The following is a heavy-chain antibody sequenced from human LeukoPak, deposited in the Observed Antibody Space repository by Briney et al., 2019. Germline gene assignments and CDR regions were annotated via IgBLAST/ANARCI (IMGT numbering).Heavy chain of an antibody. J-gene: IGHJ4*02. D-gene: IGHD3-9*01. V-gene: IGHV4-59*01. CDR3: ARTPQGDNYFDY. CDR2: IYYRGST. Sequence: SETLSLTCAVSGGPLTSYYWRWIREPRGKGVEWIWFIYYRGSTIYHPSLESRVTISVDTSKNRFSLKLSSVTAADTAVYYCARTPQGDNYFDYWGQGHLVTVSS. CDR1: GGPLTSYY.